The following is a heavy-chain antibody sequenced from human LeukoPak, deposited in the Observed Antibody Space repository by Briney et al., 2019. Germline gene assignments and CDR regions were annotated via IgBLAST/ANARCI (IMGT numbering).Heavy chain of an antibody. CDR2: IYSGGST. CDR3: RWEPKY. D-gene: IGHD1-26*01. J-gene: IGHJ4*02. V-gene: IGHV3-66*01. Sequence: HPGGSLRLSCAAYGFTVSNNYMSWVRQTPGKGLEWVSLIYSGGSTYYADSVKGRFTISRDNSKNTLYLQMNSLRAEDTAVYYCRWEPKYWGQGTLVTVSS. CDR1: GFTVSNNY.